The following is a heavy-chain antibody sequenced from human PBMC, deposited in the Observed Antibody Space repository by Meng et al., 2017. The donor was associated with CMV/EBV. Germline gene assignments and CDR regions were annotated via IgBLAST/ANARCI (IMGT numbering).Heavy chain of an antibody. D-gene: IGHD3-3*01. CDR1: GFTFTSYA. V-gene: IGHV3-30*04. Sequence: GGSLRLSCPASGFTFTSYAMHWVRQAPGKGLEWVAVISYDGSNKYYADSVKGRFTISRDNSKNTLYLQMNSLRAEDTAVYYCAREGREWCGYYYYYGMDVWGQGTTVTVSS. CDR2: ISYDGSNK. J-gene: IGHJ6*02. CDR3: AREGREWCGYYYYYGMDV.